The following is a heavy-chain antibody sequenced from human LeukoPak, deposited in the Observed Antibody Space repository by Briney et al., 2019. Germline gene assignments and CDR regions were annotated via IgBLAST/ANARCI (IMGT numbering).Heavy chain of an antibody. J-gene: IGHJ4*02. V-gene: IGHV4-59*12. Sequence: SETLSLTCTVSGGSISSYYWSWIRQPPGKGLEWIGYIYYSGSTNYNPSLKSRVTISVDTSKNQFSLKLSSVTAADTAVYYCARGRSDFWSGYYPYYFDYWGQGTLVTVSS. CDR2: IYYSGST. CDR1: GGSISSYY. CDR3: ARGRSDFWSGYYPYYFDY. D-gene: IGHD3-3*01.